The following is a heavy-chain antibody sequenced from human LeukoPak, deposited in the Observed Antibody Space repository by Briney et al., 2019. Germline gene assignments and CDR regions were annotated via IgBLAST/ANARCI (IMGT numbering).Heavy chain of an antibody. J-gene: IGHJ4*02. V-gene: IGHV1-2*02. CDR1: GYTFTGSY. CDR2: INPNSGGT. CDR3: ARVAYCAKGVCMNFDL. Sequence: ASEKVSCKASGYTFTGSYIHWMRQAPGQGLEWVGWINPNSGGTQYAQNFQGRITVTRDSSTSTAYLELIGLRAAAAAVYYCARVAYCAKGVCMNFDLCGQGALVTVSS. D-gene: IGHD2-8*01.